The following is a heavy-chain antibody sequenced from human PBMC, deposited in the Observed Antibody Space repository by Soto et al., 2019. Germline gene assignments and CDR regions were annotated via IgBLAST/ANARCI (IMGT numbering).Heavy chain of an antibody. CDR2: ISAYNGNT. CDR1: GYTFTSYG. V-gene: IGHV1-18*01. CDR3: ARAPWVSGSEIWWFDP. Sequence: ASVKVSCKASGYTFTSYGISWVRQAPGQGLEWMGWISAYNGNTNYAQKLQGRVTMTTDTSTSTAYMELRSLRSVDTAVYYCARAPWVSGSEIWWFDPWGQGTLVTVSS. D-gene: IGHD1-26*01. J-gene: IGHJ5*02.